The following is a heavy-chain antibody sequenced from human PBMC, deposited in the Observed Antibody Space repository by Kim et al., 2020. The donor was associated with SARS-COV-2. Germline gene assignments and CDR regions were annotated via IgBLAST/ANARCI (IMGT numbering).Heavy chain of an antibody. Sequence: GGSLRLSCAASGFTFSSYAMHWVRQAPGKGLEWVAVISYDGSNKYYADSVKGRFTISRDNSKNTLYLQMNSLRAEDTAVYYCAREGVRAAAGLDYWGQGTLVTVSS. J-gene: IGHJ4*02. CDR3: AREGVRAAAGLDY. CDR1: GFTFSSYA. CDR2: ISYDGSNK. V-gene: IGHV3-30-3*01. D-gene: IGHD6-13*01.